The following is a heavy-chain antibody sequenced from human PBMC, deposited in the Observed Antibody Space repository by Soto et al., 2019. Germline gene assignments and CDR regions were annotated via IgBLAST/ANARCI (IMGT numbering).Heavy chain of an antibody. CDR3: ARAHDYGGPTPDYYYGTDV. CDR1: GYTFTGYY. D-gene: IGHD4-17*01. Sequence: QVQLVQSGAEVKKPGASVKVSCKASGYTFTGYYMHWVRQAPGQGLEWMGWINPNSGGTNYAQKFQRRVTMTSDKSISTAYMELSRLRSDDTAVYYCARAHDYGGPTPDYYYGTDVGGQGTTVTVSS. V-gene: IGHV1-2*02. J-gene: IGHJ6*02. CDR2: INPNSGGT.